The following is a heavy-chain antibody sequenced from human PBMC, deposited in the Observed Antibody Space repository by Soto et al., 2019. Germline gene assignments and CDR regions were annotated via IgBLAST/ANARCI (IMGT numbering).Heavy chain of an antibody. CDR2: IYYSGST. D-gene: IGHD3-16*01. V-gene: IGHV4-39*01. Sequence: QLQLQESGPGLVKPSETLSLTCTVSGGSISSSSYYCGWIRQPPGKGLEWIGSIYYSGSTYYNPSLKSRVTISVDTSKNQFSLKLSSVTAADTAVYYCARVGGRKAAPGAFDYWGQGTLVTVSS. J-gene: IGHJ4*02. CDR1: GGSISSSSYY. CDR3: ARVGGRKAAPGAFDY.